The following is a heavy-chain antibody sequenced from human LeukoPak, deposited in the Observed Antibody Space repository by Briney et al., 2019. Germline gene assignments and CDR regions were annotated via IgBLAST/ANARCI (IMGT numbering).Heavy chain of an antibody. CDR2: ISSSSSTI. D-gene: IGHD6-6*01. CDR1: GFTFSSYS. J-gene: IGHJ6*03. Sequence: GGSLRLSCAASGFTFSSYSMNWVRQAPGKGLEWVSYISSSSSTIYYADSVKGRFTISRDNAKNSLYLQMNSLRAEDTAVYYCARDGGRSSSPGGYYYYMDVWGKGTTVTVSS. CDR3: ARDGGRSSSPGGYYYYMDV. V-gene: IGHV3-48*01.